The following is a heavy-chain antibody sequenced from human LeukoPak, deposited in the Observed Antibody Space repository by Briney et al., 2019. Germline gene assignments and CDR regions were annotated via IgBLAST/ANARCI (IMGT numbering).Heavy chain of an antibody. CDR2: IYSGGST. V-gene: IGHV3-53*01. CDR3: ELSGSYYDDYFDY. Sequence: GGSLRLSCAASGFTFSTYSMNWVRQAPGKGLEWVSVIYSGGSTYYADSVKGRFTISRDNSKNTLYLQMDSLRAEDTAVYYCELSGSYYDDYFDYWGQGTLVTVCS. J-gene: IGHJ4*02. CDR1: GFTFSTYS. D-gene: IGHD1-26*01.